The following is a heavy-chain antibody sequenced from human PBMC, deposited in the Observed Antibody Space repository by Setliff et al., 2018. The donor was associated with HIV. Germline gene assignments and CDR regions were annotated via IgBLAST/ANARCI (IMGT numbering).Heavy chain of an antibody. CDR2: IFHSGDT. J-gene: IGHJ1*01. D-gene: IGHD2-15*01. V-gene: IGHV4-31*03. Sequence: ASETLSLTCSVSGVSVGSGDYYWHWIRQHPEKALEWIGYIFHSGDTYYNPSLKSRISMSVDTSKNQFSLELTSLTAADTAVYYCARARRAGSGPKYFQHWGQGTLVTVSS. CDR1: GVSVGSGDYY. CDR3: ARARRAGSGPKYFQH.